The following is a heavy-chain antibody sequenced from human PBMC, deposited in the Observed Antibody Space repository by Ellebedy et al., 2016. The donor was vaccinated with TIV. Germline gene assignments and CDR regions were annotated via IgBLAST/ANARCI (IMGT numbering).Heavy chain of an antibody. CDR2: ISTGSNYI. Sequence: GGSLRLXXAASGFSFSPYTMTWVRQAPGKGLEWVSSISTGSNYIYYAGSVKGRFTISRDNAKSSLYLQMNSLRAEDTAVYYCARWNGLLLWFGADYWGQGALVTVSS. CDR1: GFSFSPYT. J-gene: IGHJ4*02. V-gene: IGHV3-21*04. CDR3: ARWNGLLLWFGADY. D-gene: IGHD3-10*01.